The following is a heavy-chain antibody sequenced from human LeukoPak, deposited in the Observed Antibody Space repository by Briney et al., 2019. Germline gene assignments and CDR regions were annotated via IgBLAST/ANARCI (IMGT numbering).Heavy chain of an antibody. Sequence: GESLRISCQPSGYPFTSYWIGWVRQKPGKSLEWMGTIYPCDSDTPYSPYFQGQVTISVDTSNDTSNLQWGSLEASDPATNSCARQGEVLGIYLYYMDVWGKGTTVTVS. CDR3: ARQGEVLGIYLYYMDV. CDR2: IYPCDSDT. J-gene: IGHJ6*03. V-gene: IGHV5-51*01. CDR1: GYPFTSYW. D-gene: IGHD3-10*01.